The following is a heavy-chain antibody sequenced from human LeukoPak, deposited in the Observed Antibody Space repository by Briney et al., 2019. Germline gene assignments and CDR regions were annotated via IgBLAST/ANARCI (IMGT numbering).Heavy chain of an antibody. CDR3: ARGGYCSSTSCYGGWFDS. D-gene: IGHD2-2*01. V-gene: IGHV1-8*03. Sequence: ASVKVSCKASGYTFTSYDINWVRQATGQGLEWMGWMNPNSGNTGHAQKPQGRVTITRNTSRRTTYMELSSLTSEDTAVYYCARGGYCSSTSCYGGWFDSWGQGTLVTVSS. CDR2: MNPNSGNT. CDR1: GYTFTSYD. J-gene: IGHJ5*01.